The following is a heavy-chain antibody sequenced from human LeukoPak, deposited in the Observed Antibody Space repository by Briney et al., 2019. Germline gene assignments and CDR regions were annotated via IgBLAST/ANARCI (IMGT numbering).Heavy chain of an antibody. D-gene: IGHD6-13*01. CDR2: ISAYNGNT. J-gene: IGHJ4*02. Sequence: ASVKVSCKASGYTFSIYGFSWVRQAPGQGLEWMGWISAYNGNTNYAQKFQGRVTMTTDTSTSTAHMELRSLRSDDTAVYYCARHSSSWYGGDYWGQGTLVTVSS. CDR3: ARHSSSWYGGDY. V-gene: IGHV1-18*01. CDR1: GYTFSIYG.